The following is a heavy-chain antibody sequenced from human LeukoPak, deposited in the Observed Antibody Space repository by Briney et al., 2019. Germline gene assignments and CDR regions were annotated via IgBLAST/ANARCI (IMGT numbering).Heavy chain of an antibody. V-gene: IGHV4-59*01. CDR3: ARDRKYYYHMDV. CDR2: SSYNGNT. Sequence: SETLSLTCTVSGAYFTNYYWSFIRQPPGKGLEWIGFSSYNGNTNYNPSLKSRVTISVDMSKNQFSLRLKSVTAADTAVYYCARDRKYYYHMDVWGKGTTVTVSS. J-gene: IGHJ6*03. D-gene: IGHD1-14*01. CDR1: GAYFTNYY.